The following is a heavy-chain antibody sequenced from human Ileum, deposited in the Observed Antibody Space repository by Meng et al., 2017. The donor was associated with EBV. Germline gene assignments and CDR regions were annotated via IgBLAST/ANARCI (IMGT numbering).Heavy chain of an antibody. CDR2: INHSGST. D-gene: IGHD3-22*01. V-gene: IGHV4-34*02. J-gene: IGHJ5*02. CDR1: GGFFSGYY. CDR3: AREARSSGYHPGIGP. Sequence: QVQLQQWGAGLFKPSGTLSLTCAVYGGFFSGYYWSWIRQSPGKGLEWIGEINHSGSTNYNPSLKSRVTISVDTSKNQFSLKLTSVTAADTAVYYCAREARSSGYHPGIGPWGQGTLVTVSS.